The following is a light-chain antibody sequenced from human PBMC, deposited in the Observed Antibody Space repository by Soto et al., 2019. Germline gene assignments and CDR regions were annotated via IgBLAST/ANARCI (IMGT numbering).Light chain of an antibody. CDR2: RAS. CDR1: QSVSSNY. Sequence: EIVMTQSPATLSVSPGDRATLSCRASQSVSSNYLAWYQQKPGQAPRLLISRASTGATGIPDRFSGSGSGTDFTLTINRLEPEDSAVYYCQQHTGSMHTLGQGTKVDNK. V-gene: IGKV3-20*01. CDR3: QQHTGSMHT. J-gene: IGKJ2*01.